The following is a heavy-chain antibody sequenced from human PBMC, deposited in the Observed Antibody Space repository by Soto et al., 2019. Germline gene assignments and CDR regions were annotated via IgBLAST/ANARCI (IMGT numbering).Heavy chain of an antibody. CDR3: ARGITIFGAERYNWFDP. V-gene: IGHV4-30-4*01. CDR2: IYYSGST. J-gene: IGHJ5*02. D-gene: IGHD3-3*01. Sequence: PSETLSLTCTVSGGSISSGDYYWSWIRQPPGKGMEWIGYIYYSGSTYYNPSLKSRVTISVDTSKNQFSLKLSSVTAADTAVYYCARGITIFGAERYNWFDPWGQGTLVTVSS. CDR1: GGSISSGDYY.